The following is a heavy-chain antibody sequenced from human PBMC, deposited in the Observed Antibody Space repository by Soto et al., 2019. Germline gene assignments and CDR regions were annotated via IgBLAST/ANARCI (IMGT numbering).Heavy chain of an antibody. J-gene: IGHJ4*02. CDR3: ARDRGVSIFGVVTRTPFDY. Sequence: ASVKVSCKASGYTFTSYGISWVRQAPGQGLDWMGWISAYNGNTNYAQKLQGRVTMTTDTSTSTAYMELRSLRSDDTAVYYCARDRGVSIFGVVTRTPFDYWGQGTLVTVSS. CDR2: ISAYNGNT. V-gene: IGHV1-18*01. D-gene: IGHD3-3*01. CDR1: GYTFTSYG.